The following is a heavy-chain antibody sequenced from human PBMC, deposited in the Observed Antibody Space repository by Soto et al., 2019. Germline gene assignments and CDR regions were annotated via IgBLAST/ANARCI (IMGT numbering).Heavy chain of an antibody. D-gene: IGHD3-22*01. Sequence: WGTLCLTCGISGFSISSYDWNWVRQSPGKGLEWIGYIDDSGSTDYNPSLKSRFTISVDTSKNQFSLKMSSVTAADTDVYYCARQGNYDRRGYSGNSE. V-gene: IGHV4-59*01. CDR1: GFSISSYD. CDR2: IDDSGST. J-gene: IGHJ1*01. CDR3: ARQGNYDRRGYSGNSE.